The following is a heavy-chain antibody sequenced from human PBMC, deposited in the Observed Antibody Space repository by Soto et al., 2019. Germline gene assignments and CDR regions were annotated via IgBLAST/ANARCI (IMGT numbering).Heavy chain of an antibody. V-gene: IGHV4-59*01. CDR2: IYYSGST. CDR1: GGSISSYY. D-gene: IGHD3-10*01. Sequence: SETLSLTCTVSGGSISSYYWSWIRQPPGKGLEWIGYIYYSGSTNYNPSLKSRVTISVDTSKNQFSLKLSSVTAADTAVYYCARDKPYYGSGSAIDYWGQGTLVTVSS. J-gene: IGHJ4*02. CDR3: ARDKPYYGSGSAIDY.